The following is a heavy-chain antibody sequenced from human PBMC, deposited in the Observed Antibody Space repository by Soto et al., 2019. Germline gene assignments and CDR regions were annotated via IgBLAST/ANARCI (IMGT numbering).Heavy chain of an antibody. CDR2: IYYTGIT. D-gene: IGHD6-13*01. V-gene: IGHV4-39*01. J-gene: IGHJ4*02. CDR3: ATGYGSSWYDY. CDR1: GGSISSSSPY. Sequence: QLQLQESGPGLVKPSETLSLTCGVSGGSISSSSPYWGWIRQPPGKGLQWIGNIYYTGITYFKPSLTSRVTISVDTSKKQFFLKLTSVTAADTAVYYCATGYGSSWYDYWGQGTLVTVAS.